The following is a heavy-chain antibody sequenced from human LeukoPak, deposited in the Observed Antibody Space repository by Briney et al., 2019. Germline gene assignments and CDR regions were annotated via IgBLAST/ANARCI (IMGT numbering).Heavy chain of an antibody. J-gene: IGHJ4*02. CDR1: GFTFSSYG. Sequence: GGSLRLSCAASGFTFSSYGMHWVRQAPGKGLEWVAVISYDGSNKYYADSVKGRFTISRDNSKNTLYLQMNSLRAEDTAVYYCAKAPRGGLGFGELFDYWGQGTLVTVSS. CDR2: ISYDGSNK. D-gene: IGHD3-10*01. CDR3: AKAPRGGLGFGELFDY. V-gene: IGHV3-30*18.